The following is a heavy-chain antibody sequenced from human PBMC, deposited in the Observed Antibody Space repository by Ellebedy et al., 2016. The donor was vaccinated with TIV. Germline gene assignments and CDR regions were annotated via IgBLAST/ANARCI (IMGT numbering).Heavy chain of an antibody. V-gene: IGHV3-53*01. Sequence: GESLKISCAASGFTVNNNYMRWFRQAPGKGLEWVSLIYSGGDRYYADSVKGRFTISRDNSNNTVYLQMNSLRVEDTAVYYCARDRQCVGGRCYSVWGQGTLVTVSS. J-gene: IGHJ4*02. CDR1: GFTVNNNY. D-gene: IGHD2-15*01. CDR3: ARDRQCVGGRCYSV. CDR2: IYSGGDR.